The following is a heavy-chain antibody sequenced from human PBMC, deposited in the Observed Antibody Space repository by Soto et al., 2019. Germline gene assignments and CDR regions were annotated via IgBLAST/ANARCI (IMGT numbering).Heavy chain of an antibody. J-gene: IGHJ4*02. V-gene: IGHV4-30-2*01. D-gene: IGHD3-10*01. CDR1: GGSISSGDYS. CDR3: ARGSYGAGSDY. Sequence: QLQLQESGSGLVKPSQTLSLTCTVFGGSISSGDYSWSWIRQPPGKGLELIGYVFRSGSTYYSPSLKSRVTISVDGSKNQFSLKLTSVTAADTGVYYCARGSYGAGSDYWGQGTLVTVSS. CDR2: VFRSGST.